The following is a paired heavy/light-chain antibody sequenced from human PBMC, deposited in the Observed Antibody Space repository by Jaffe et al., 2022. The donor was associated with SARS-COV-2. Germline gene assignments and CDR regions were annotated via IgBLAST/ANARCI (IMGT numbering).Heavy chain of an antibody. CDR3: ATEVVVAVNYYDYGMDV. CDR1: GSSFSRYW. J-gene: IGHJ6*02. Sequence: EVQLVESGGGLVQPGGSLRVSCAASGSSFSRYWMHWVRQVPGKGLMWVSRISHDGSSTTYADSVKGRFTISRDNAKNTLYLQMNSLRDEDTAVYYCATEVVVAVNYYDYGMDVWGQGTTVTVSS. D-gene: IGHD2-15*01. CDR2: ISHDGSST. V-gene: IGHV3-74*03.
Light chain of an antibody. CDR1: SSNIGSIYA. CDR3: QSYDSSLSASVV. CDR2: GDT. V-gene: IGLV1-40*01. Sequence: QSVLTQPPSVSGAPGQRVTISCTGSSSNIGSIYAVHWYQQLPGTAPKLLIYGDTNRPSGIPDRFSGSKSGTSASLAITGLQAEDEADYYCQSYDSSLSASVVFGGGTKLTVL. J-gene: IGLJ2*01.